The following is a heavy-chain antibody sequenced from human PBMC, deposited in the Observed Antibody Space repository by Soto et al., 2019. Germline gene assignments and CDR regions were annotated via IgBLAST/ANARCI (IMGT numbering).Heavy chain of an antibody. Sequence: EVQLVESGGDLVQPGGSLRLSCATSDFTFRNYWMNWVRQAPGKGLEWAANIKPDGSATSYVDSVKGRFTISRDNVRNSVSLQMNSLRVEDTAVYFCFGGNGGPQWGQGTLVTVSS. CDR2: IKPDGSAT. CDR1: DFTFRNYW. V-gene: IGHV3-7*03. J-gene: IGHJ4*02. D-gene: IGHD3-16*01. CDR3: FGGNGGPQ.